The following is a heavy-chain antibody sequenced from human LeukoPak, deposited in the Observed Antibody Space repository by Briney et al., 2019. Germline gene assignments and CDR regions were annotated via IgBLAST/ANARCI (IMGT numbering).Heavy chain of an antibody. D-gene: IGHD5-24*01. CDR2: FYYSGNT. CDR3: ARGARAGYNLEPFDY. Sequence: SETLSLTCSVSGGSISSSSYYWGWIRQPPGKGLEWIGSFYYSGNTYYNPSLKSRVTISVDTSKNEFSLKLSSVTAADTAVYYCARGARAGYNLEPFDYWGQGTLVTVSS. J-gene: IGHJ4*02. V-gene: IGHV4-39*01. CDR1: GGSISSSSYY.